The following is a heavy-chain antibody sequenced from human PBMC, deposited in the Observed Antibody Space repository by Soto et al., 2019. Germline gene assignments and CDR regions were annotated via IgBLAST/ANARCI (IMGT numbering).Heavy chain of an antibody. CDR2: ISYDGSNK. D-gene: IGHD2-21*01. J-gene: IGHJ4*02. CDR1: GFTFSSYA. CDR3: ARGFRTTCFDY. Sequence: QVQLVESGGGVVQPGRSLRLSCAASGFTFSSYAMHWVRQAPGKGLEWVAVISYDGSNKYYADSVKGRFTISRDNSKNTLYLQMNSLRAEDTAVYYCARGFRTTCFDYWGQGTLVTVSS. V-gene: IGHV3-30-3*01.